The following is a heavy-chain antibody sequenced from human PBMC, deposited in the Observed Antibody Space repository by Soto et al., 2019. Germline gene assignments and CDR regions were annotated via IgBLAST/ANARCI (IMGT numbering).Heavy chain of an antibody. CDR1: GGSISSSSYY. CDR3: ARHSWGGVVPAGGGSSYNWFDP. Sequence: QLQLQESGPGLVKPSETLSLTCTVSGGSISSSSYYWGWIRQPPGKGLEWIGSIYYSGSTYYNPSLKSRVTISVDTSKNQFSLKLSSVTAADTAVYYCARHSWGGVVPAGGGSSYNWFDPWGQGTLVTVSS. CDR2: IYYSGST. V-gene: IGHV4-39*01. J-gene: IGHJ5*02. D-gene: IGHD2-2*01.